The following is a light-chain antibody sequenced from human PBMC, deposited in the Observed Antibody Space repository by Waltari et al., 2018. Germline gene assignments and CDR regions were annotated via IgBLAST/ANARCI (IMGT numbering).Light chain of an antibody. CDR2: DVS. CDR1: SSDVGGYNP. V-gene: IGLV2-14*01. CDR3: SSYTSSNTWV. J-gene: IGLJ3*02. Sequence: QSALTQPASVSGSPGQSITISCTGTSSDVGGYNPVSWYQQYPGKAPRLVISDVSKRPSGVSNRFSGSKSGNTASLTISGLQAEEEADYYCSSYTSSNTWVFGGGTKLTVL.